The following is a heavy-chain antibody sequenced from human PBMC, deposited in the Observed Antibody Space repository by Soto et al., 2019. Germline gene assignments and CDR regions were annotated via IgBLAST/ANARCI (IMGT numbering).Heavy chain of an antibody. CDR1: GYTFTRYS. D-gene: IGHD6-13*01. CDR2: INRSGGST. J-gene: IGHJ5*02. V-gene: IGHV1-46*01. CDR3: AREQILERGSSWYTRNWFDP. Sequence: QVLLVQSGAEVKKPGASVRVSCRASGYTFTRYSIHWVRQAPGQGLEWMGIINRSGGSTSYAQKFKGRVSMTRDTSTSPVYMDLSGLRSDDTAVYYCAREQILERGSSWYTRNWFDPWGQGTLVTVSS.